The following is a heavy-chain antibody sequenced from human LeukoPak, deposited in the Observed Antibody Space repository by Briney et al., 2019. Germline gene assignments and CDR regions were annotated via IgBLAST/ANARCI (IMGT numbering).Heavy chain of an antibody. V-gene: IGHV1-2*06. CDR3: AREGGEYYDFWSGYYWIDY. CDR1: GYTFTGYY. Sequence: EASVKVSCKASGYTFTGYYMHWVRQATGQGLEWMGRINPNSGGTNYAQKFQGRVTMTRDTSISTAYMELSRLRSDDTAVYCCAREGGEYYDFWSGYYWIDYWGQGTLVTVSS. CDR2: INPNSGGT. D-gene: IGHD3-3*01. J-gene: IGHJ4*02.